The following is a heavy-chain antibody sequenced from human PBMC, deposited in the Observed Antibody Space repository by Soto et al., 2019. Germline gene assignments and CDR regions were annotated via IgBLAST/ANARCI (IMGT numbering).Heavy chain of an antibody. CDR3: ATALTLYCSSTSCYVMDY. D-gene: IGHD2-2*01. V-gene: IGHV1-46*01. CDR2: INPSGGST. Sequence: ASVKVSCKASGYTFTSYYMHWVRQAPGQGLEWMGIINPSGGSTSYAQKFQGRVTMTRDTSTSTVYMELSSLRSEDTAVYYCATALTLYCSSTSCYVMDYWGQGTLVTVSS. J-gene: IGHJ4*02. CDR1: GYTFTSYY.